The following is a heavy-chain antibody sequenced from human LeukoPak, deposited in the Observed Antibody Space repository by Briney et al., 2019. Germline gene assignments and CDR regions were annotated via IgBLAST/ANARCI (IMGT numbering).Heavy chain of an antibody. CDR2: IYSGGST. CDR1: GFSVSSNY. CDR3: ARDPDGYRQGHHFDY. Sequence: GGSLRLSCAAPGFSVSSNYMSWVRQAPGKGREWVSVIYSGGSTYYADSVNCRFTISRANSKNTLYLQMNSLTAEDTAMYYCARDPDGYRQGHHFDYWGQGTLVTVSS. D-gene: IGHD5-18*01. V-gene: IGHV3-66*01. J-gene: IGHJ4*02.